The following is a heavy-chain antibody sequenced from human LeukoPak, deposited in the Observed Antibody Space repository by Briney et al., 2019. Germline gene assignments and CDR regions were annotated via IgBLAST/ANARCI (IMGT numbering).Heavy chain of an antibody. CDR1: GFTFSSYW. D-gene: IGHD3-3*01. CDR2: IKQDGSEK. V-gene: IGHV3-7*01. Sequence: GGSLRLSCAVSGFTFSSYWMSWVRQAPGKGLEWVANIKQDGSEKYYVGSVKGRFTISRDNAKNSLYLQMNSLRAEDTAVYYCARERGITIFGVVTHAPFDYWGQGTLVTVSS. J-gene: IGHJ4*02. CDR3: ARERGITIFGVVTHAPFDY.